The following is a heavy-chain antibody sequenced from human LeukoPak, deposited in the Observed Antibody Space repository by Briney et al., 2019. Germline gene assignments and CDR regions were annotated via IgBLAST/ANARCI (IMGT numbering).Heavy chain of an antibody. Sequence: ASVKVSCKASGHSFTSYYVHWVRQAPGQGLEWMGWINPNTGLTYYTQKFQGRVTMTRDTSISTAYMELSGLRSDDTAVYYCARPSPYSLNQAPNCLDPWGQGTLITVSS. J-gene: IGHJ5*02. CDR3: ARPSPYSLNQAPNCLDP. V-gene: IGHV1-2*02. D-gene: IGHD1-26*01. CDR1: GHSFTSYY. CDR2: INPNTGLT.